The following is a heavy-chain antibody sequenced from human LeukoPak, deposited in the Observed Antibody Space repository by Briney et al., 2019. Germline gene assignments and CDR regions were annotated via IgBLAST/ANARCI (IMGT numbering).Heavy chain of an antibody. CDR2: ISGRSSHV. CDR1: GFSFSEYD. V-gene: IGHV3-21*01. Sequence: GGSLRLSCSASGFSFSEYDMNWFRQAPGKGLEWISSISGRSSHVYYGDSVKGRFSISRDNAMNSVFLQMNSLGVEDTALYFCGRAFPPLRTASAGDLWGQGTLVTVSS. D-gene: IGHD3-16*01. J-gene: IGHJ4*02. CDR3: GRAFPPLRTASAGDL.